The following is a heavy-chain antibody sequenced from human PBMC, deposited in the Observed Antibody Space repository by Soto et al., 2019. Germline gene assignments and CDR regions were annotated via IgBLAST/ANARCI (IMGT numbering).Heavy chain of an antibody. CDR2: IIPILGIA. J-gene: IGHJ5*02. V-gene: IGHV1-69*04. CDR3: ARDPVYDYIWGSYRSQA. Sequence: SVKVSCKASGGTFSSYTISWVRQAPGQGLEWMGRIIPILGIANYAQKFQGRVTITADKSTSTAYMELSSLRSEDTAVYYCARDPVYDYIWGSYRSQAWGQGTLVTVSS. CDR1: GGTFSSYT. D-gene: IGHD3-16*02.